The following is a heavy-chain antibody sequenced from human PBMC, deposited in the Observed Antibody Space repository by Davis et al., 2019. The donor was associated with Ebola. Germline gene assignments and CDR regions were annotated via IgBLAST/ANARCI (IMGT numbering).Heavy chain of an antibody. CDR1: GYTFTSYG. CDR3: ARSPSIAAGWFDP. V-gene: IGHV1-46*01. CDR2: INPSGGST. Sequence: ASVKVSCKASGYTFTSYGISWVRHAPGQGLEWMGIINPSGGSTSYAQKFQGRVTMTRDTSTSIVYMELSSLRSEDTAVYYCARSPSIAAGWFDPWGQGTLVTVSS. J-gene: IGHJ5*02. D-gene: IGHD6-13*01.